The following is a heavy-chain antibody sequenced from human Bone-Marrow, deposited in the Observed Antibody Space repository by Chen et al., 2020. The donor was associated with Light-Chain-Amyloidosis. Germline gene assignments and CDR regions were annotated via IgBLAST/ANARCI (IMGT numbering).Heavy chain of an antibody. Sequence: EMQLVESGGGLVQPGGSLRLSCATSGFNFSSFGMSWVRQAPGKGLEWVSTVSGSTVSTYYAGAVKGRFIISRDNSKSTLYLQMNSLRAGDTAVYFCTRKGGYFDFWGQGSLVTVSS. D-gene: IGHD3-10*01. J-gene: IGHJ4*02. CDR2: VSGSTVST. CDR1: GFNFSSFG. CDR3: TRKGGYFDF. V-gene: IGHV3-23*04.